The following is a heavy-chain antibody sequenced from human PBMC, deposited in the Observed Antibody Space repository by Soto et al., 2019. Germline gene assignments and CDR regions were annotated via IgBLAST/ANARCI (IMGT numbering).Heavy chain of an antibody. CDR3: ARIPLGLSRLNIVGATTIKYDAFDI. CDR2: ISYDGSNK. V-gene: IGHV3-30-3*01. CDR1: GFTFSSYA. Sequence: GGSLRLSCAASGFTFSSYAMHWVRQAPGKGLEWVAVISYDGSNKYYADSVKGRFTISRDNSKNTLYLQMNSLRAEDTAVYYCARIPLGLSRLNIVGATTIKYDAFDIWGQGTMVTVSS. D-gene: IGHD1-26*01. J-gene: IGHJ3*02.